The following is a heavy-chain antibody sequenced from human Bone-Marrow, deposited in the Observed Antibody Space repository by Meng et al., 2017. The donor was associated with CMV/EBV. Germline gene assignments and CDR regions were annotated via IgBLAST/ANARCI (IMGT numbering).Heavy chain of an antibody. J-gene: IGHJ6*02. D-gene: IGHD3-3*01. CDR1: GGSISSSSYY. Sequence: SETLSLTCTVSGGSISSSSYYWGWIRQPPGKGLEWIGSIYYSGSTYYNPSLKSRVTISVDTSKNQFSLKLSSVTAEDTAVYYCARDLSHYDLWSGYNPHGMDVWGQGTTVTVSS. CDR2: IYYSGST. V-gene: IGHV4-39*07. CDR3: ARDLSHYDLWSGYNPHGMDV.